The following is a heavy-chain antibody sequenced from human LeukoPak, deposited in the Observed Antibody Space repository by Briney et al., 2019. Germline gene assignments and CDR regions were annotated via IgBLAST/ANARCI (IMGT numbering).Heavy chain of an antibody. CDR2: IYTSGST. CDR1: GGSISSYY. V-gene: IGHV4-4*07. CDR3: ARDGGKYCSSTSCRNAFDI. Sequence: SETLSLTCTVSGGSISSYYWSWIRQPAGKGLEWIGRIYTSGSTNYNPSLKSRVTMSVDTSKNQFSLKLSSVTAADTAVYYCARDGGKYCSSTSCRNAFDIWGQGTMVTVSA. J-gene: IGHJ3*02. D-gene: IGHD2-2*01.